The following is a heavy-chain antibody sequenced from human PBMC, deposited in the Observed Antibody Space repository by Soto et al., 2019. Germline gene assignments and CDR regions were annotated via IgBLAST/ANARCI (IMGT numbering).Heavy chain of an antibody. CDR2: IYYSGST. CDR3: ARLIAAAGKYYYYYYYMDV. Sequence: SETLSLTCTVSGGSISSYYWSWIRQPPGKGLEWIGYIYYSGSTNYNPSLKSRVTISVDTSKNQFSLKLSSVTAADTAVYYCARLIAAAGKYYYYYYYMDVWGKGPRSPSP. D-gene: IGHD6-13*01. CDR1: GGSISSYY. J-gene: IGHJ6*03. V-gene: IGHV4-59*08.